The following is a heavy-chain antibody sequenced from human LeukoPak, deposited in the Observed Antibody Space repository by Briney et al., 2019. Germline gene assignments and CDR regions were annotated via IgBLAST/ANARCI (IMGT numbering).Heavy chain of an antibody. J-gene: IGHJ4*02. CDR2: IYSGGST. CDR1: GFTVSSNY. V-gene: IGHV3-66*01. D-gene: IGHD3-10*01. Sequence: GGSLRLSCAASGFTVSSNYMSWVRQAPGKGLEWVSVIYSGGSTYYADSVKGRFTISRDNSKNTLYLQMNSLRAEDTAVYYCARDQEGYYGPGSHFDYWGQGTLVTVSS. CDR3: ARDQEGYYGPGSHFDY.